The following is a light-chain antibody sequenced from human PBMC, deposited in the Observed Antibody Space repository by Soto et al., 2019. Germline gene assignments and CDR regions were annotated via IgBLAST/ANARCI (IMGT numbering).Light chain of an antibody. Sequence: EIVMTQSPATLSVSPGERATLSCRASQSVSSNLAWYQQKPGQAPRLLIYGASARATSIPARFSGSGSGTEFTLTISSLQSEDFAVYYCQQSNNWPLTFGGGTKVEI. V-gene: IGKV3-15*01. J-gene: IGKJ4*01. CDR1: QSVSSN. CDR2: GAS. CDR3: QQSNNWPLT.